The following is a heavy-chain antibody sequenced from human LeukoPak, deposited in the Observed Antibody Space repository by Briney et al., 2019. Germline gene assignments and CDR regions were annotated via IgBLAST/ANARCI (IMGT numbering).Heavy chain of an antibody. CDR2: IKQDGSEK. CDR1: GFTFSSYA. D-gene: IGHD3-3*01. CDR3: ARANRYYDFWSGYHA. V-gene: IGHV3-7*01. J-gene: IGHJ3*01. Sequence: PGGSLRLSCAASGFTFSSYAMHWVRQAPGKGLEWVANIKQDGSEKYYVDSVKGRFTISRDNAKNSLYLQMNSLRAEDTAVYYCARANRYYDFWSGYHAWGQGTMVTVSS.